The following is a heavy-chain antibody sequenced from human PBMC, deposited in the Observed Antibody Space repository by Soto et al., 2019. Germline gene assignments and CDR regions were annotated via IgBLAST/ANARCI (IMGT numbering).Heavy chain of an antibody. CDR2: ISPYLGQT. J-gene: IGHJ5*02. Sequence: ASVKVSCKASGYRFANYGVTWVRQAPGQGLEWMGWISPYLGQTDYAQKFQGRVTLTTDTSTTTAFMELRSLRSDDTAVYYCTREVVLGGIVANDLWGQGSLVTVSS. D-gene: IGHD5-12*01. CDR1: GYRFANYG. V-gene: IGHV1-18*04. CDR3: TREVVLGGIVANDL.